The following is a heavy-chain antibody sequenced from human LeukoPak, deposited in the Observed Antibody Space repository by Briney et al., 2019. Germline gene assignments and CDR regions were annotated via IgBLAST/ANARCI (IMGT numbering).Heavy chain of an antibody. CDR3: AREPIDGDCQFDY. J-gene: IGHJ4*02. D-gene: IGHD2-21*02. Sequence: GGSLRLSCPASGFTFSDYYMSWIRQAPGKGLEWVSYISSSGSTIYYADSVKGRFTISRDNAKSTVYLQMNSLRAEDAALYYCAREPIDGDCQFDYWGQGTLVTVSS. CDR2: ISSSGSTI. CDR1: GFTFSDYY. V-gene: IGHV3-11*04.